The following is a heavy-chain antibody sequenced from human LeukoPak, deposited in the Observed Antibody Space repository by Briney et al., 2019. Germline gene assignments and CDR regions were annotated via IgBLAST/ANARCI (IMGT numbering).Heavy chain of an antibody. CDR3: ARKEAAFDI. J-gene: IGHJ3*02. Sequence: PSETLSLTCTVSGNSISSFFWSWIRQPPGKGLEWIGSMHYSGDSKYNPSLRSRVSLSIDTSKQQFSLRLSSVTAADTAVYYCARKEAAFDIWGQGTMVTVSS. V-gene: IGHV4-59*01. CDR2: MHYSGDS. CDR1: GNSISSFF.